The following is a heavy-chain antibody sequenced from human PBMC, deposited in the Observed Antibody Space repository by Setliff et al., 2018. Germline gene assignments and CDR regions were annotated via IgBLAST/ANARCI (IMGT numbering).Heavy chain of an antibody. V-gene: IGHV4-61*02. CDR2: IYIRGGT. J-gene: IGHJ5*02. D-gene: IGHD6-19*01. CDR1: GGSIADENSW. Sequence: SETLSLTCTVSGGSIADENSWWAWIRQPAGKRPEWLGLIYIRGGTDYNPSLKSRVTISLDTSRNQFSLNLTSVTAADTAVYYCAVDHVTNIAESGYGYTRIDPWGQGIPVTVS. CDR3: AVDHVTNIAESGYGYTRIDP.